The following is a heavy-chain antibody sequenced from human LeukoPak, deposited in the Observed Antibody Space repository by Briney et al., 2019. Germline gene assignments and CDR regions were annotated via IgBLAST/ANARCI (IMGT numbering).Heavy chain of an antibody. D-gene: IGHD2-2*01. J-gene: IGHJ4*02. V-gene: IGHV3-23*01. CDR2: ISGSGGST. CDR3: AKFIWRGSSTSCYDY. Sequence: GGSLRLSCAASGFTFSSYAMSWVRQAPGKGLEWVSAISGSGGSTYYADSVKGRFTISRDNSKNTLYLQMNSLGPEDTAVYYCAKFIWRGSSTSCYDYWGQGTLVTVSS. CDR1: GFTFSSYA.